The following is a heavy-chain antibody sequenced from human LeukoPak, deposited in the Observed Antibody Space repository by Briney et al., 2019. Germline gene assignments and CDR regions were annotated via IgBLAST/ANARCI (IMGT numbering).Heavy chain of an antibody. Sequence: PGGSLRLSCAASGFTFSSYSMNWVRQAPGKGLEWVSSISSSSSYIYYADSVKGRFTISRDNAKNSLYLQMNSLRAEDTAVYYCARDEGVACAESFDYWGQGTLVTVSS. CDR3: ARDEGVACAESFDY. D-gene: IGHD2-8*01. J-gene: IGHJ4*02. CDR1: GFTFSSYS. V-gene: IGHV3-21*01. CDR2: ISSSSSYI.